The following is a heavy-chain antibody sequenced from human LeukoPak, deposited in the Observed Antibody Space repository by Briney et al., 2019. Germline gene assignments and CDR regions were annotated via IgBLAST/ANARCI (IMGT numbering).Heavy chain of an antibody. CDR1: GGSISSSSYY. V-gene: IGHV4-39*01. CDR3: RVGSSGYVGWYFDL. CDR2: IYYSGST. D-gene: IGHD3-22*01. Sequence: PSETLSLTCTVSGGSISSSSYYWGWIRQPPGKGLEWIGSIYYSGSTYYNPSLESRVTISVDTSKNQFSLKLSSVTAADTAVYYCRVGSSGYVGWYFDLWGRGTLVTVPS. J-gene: IGHJ2*01.